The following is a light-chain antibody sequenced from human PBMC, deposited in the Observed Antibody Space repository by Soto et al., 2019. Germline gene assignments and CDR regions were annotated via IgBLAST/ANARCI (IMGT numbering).Light chain of an antibody. CDR2: LGS. V-gene: IGKV2-28*01. J-gene: IGKJ1*01. CDR1: QSLLYSNGYNY. CDR3: MQSLQTPPWT. Sequence: DIVMTQFPISLPVTPGEPASISCRSSQSLLYSNGYNYLDWYLQKPGQSPQLLIYLGSNRASGVPDRFSGSGSGTDFTLKISRVEAEDVGVYYCMQSLQTPPWTFGQGTKVDIK.